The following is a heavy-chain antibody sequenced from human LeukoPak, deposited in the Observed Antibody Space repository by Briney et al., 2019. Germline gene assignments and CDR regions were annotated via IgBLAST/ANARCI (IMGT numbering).Heavy chain of an antibody. CDR2: IYSTGST. D-gene: IGHD6-13*01. Sequence: PSETLSLTCAVSGGSISSGSYYWSWIRQPAGEGLEWIGRIYSTGSTNYNPSLKSRVTISVDTSKNQFSLKLSSVTAADTAVYYCARGRYSSSWYNWFDPWGQGTLVTVSS. J-gene: IGHJ5*02. CDR3: ARGRYSSSWYNWFDP. CDR1: GGSISSGSYY. V-gene: IGHV4-61*02.